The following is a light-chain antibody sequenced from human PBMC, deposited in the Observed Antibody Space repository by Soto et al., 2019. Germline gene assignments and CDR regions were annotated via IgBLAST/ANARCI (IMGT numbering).Light chain of an antibody. CDR2: DAS. J-gene: IGKJ3*01. CDR3: QQYDNLPFT. CDR1: QDISNY. V-gene: IGKV1-33*01. Sequence: DIQMTQSPSSLSASVGDRVTITCQASQDISNYLNWYQQKPGKAPKLLIYDASNLETVVPSRFSGSGSGTDFTFTISSLQPEDIATYDCQQYDNLPFTFGPGTKVDIK.